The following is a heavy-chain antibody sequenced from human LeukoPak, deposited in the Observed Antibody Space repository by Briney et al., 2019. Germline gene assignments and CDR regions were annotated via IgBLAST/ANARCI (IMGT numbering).Heavy chain of an antibody. CDR3: TREYTYGRIDY. V-gene: IGHV6-1*01. Sequence: SQTHSLTCSISRDIVSRNSAAWNWVSQSPSRGLEWLGRTYYRSKWYNYYVLSVKSRITILPDTSKNQFSPQLTSVTPEDTAVYYCTREYTYGRIDYWGQGTLVTVSS. CDR2: TYYRSKWYN. D-gene: IGHD5-18*01. J-gene: IGHJ4*02. CDR1: RDIVSRNSAA.